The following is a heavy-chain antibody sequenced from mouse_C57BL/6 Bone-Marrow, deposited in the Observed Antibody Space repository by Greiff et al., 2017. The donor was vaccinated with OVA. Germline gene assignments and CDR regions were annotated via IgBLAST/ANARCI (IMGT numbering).Heavy chain of an antibody. V-gene: IGHV3-6*01. D-gene: IGHD3-1*01. CDR3: ARGLTQ. CDR2: ISYDGSN. Sequence: EVKLMESGPGLVKPSQSLSLTCSVTGYSITSGYYWNWIRQFPGNKLEWMGYISYDGSNNYNPSLKNRISITRDTSKNQFFLKLNSVTTEDTATYYCARGLTQGGQGTLVTVSA. CDR1: GYSITSGYY. J-gene: IGHJ3*01.